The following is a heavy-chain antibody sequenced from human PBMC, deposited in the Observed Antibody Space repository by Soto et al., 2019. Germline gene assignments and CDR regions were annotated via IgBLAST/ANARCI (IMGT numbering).Heavy chain of an antibody. CDR2: IYYSGSI. CDR3: ARLLRHNYYGMDV. Sequence: QLQLQESGPGLVKPSETLSLTCTVSGGSISSSSYYWGWIRQPPGKGLEWIGSIYYSGSIYYNPSLKSRVXXSXDXXKNQFSLKLSSVTAADTAVYYCARLLRHNYYGMDVWGQGTTVTVSS. D-gene: IGHD5-12*01. V-gene: IGHV4-39*01. J-gene: IGHJ6*02. CDR1: GGSISSSSYY.